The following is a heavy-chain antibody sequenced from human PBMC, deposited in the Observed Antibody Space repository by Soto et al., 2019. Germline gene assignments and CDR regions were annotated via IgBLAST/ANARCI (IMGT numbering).Heavy chain of an antibody. CDR2: INPNSGAT. D-gene: IGHD3-16*01. V-gene: IGHV1-2*02. J-gene: IGHJ4*02. CDR1: GYTFTGYY. Sequence: QVQLVQSGAEVKKPGASVKVSCKASGYTFTGYYVHWVRQAPGQGLEWVGWINPNSGATTYAQKFQGRVTMTRDTSINTAHMELSRLRSDDTAMYYCARDMVSTIGDFDYWGQGTLVAVSS. CDR3: ARDMVSTIGDFDY.